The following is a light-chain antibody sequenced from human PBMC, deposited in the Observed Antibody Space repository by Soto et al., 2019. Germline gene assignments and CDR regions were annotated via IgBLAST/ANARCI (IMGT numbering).Light chain of an antibody. CDR3: QQYNDWPLT. J-gene: IGKJ1*01. V-gene: IGKV3-20*01. CDR1: QSFTTSQ. CDR2: GAS. Sequence: EVVLTQSPGTLSLSPGERATLFCRASQSFTTSQLAWYQQRPGQAPRVLIFGASRRATGIPDRFSGSGFGTDFTLTISRLEPEDFALYYCQQYNDWPLTFGQGTKVDIK.